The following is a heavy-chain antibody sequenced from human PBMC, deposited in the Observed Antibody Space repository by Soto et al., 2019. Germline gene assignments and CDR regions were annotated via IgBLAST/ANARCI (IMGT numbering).Heavy chain of an antibody. V-gene: IGHV3-11*01. J-gene: IGHJ4*02. Sequence: GGSLRLSCAVTGFTFSDYYMGWIRQAPGKGLEWVSYISSSGTTTYYADSVEGRFTISRDNAKNSLYLQMNSLRAEDTALYFCARGRWTAAGPLGAPYYFDYWGQGTLVTVSS. CDR2: ISSSGTTT. D-gene: IGHD6-13*01. CDR1: GFTFSDYY. CDR3: ARGRWTAAGPLGAPYYFDY.